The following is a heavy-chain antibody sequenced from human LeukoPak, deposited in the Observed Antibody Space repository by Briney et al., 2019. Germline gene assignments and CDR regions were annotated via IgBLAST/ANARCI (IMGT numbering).Heavy chain of an antibody. D-gene: IGHD2-2*01. Sequence: GGSLRLSCAASGFTFSSYGMHWVRQAPGKGLEWVAVIWYDGSNKYYADSVKGRFTISRDNSKNTLYLQMNSLRAEDTAVYYCASSGYCSSTSCYDLVYWGQGTLVTVSS. CDR3: ASSGYCSSTSCYDLVY. V-gene: IGHV3-33*01. CDR2: IWYDGSNK. J-gene: IGHJ4*02. CDR1: GFTFSSYG.